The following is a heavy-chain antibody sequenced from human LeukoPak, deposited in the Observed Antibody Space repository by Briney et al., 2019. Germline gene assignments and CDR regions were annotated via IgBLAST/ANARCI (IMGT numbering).Heavy chain of an antibody. CDR1: GFTFDDYG. D-gene: IGHD1-26*01. CDR2: INWNGGST. Sequence: GGSLRLSCAASGFTFDDYGMSWVRQAPGKGLEWVSGINWNGGSTGYADSVKGRFTISRDNAKNSLYLQMNSLRAEDTALYYCARDHSSEGSYFSLGYYYYYMDVWGKGTTVTVSS. J-gene: IGHJ6*03. V-gene: IGHV3-20*04. CDR3: ARDHSSEGSYFSLGYYYYYMDV.